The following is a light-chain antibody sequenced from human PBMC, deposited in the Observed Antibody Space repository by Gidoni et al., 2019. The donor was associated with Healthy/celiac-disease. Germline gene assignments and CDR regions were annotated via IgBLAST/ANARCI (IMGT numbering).Light chain of an antibody. CDR3: QQSYSTLPT. CDR1: QSISSY. V-gene: IGKV1-39*01. CDR2: AAS. Sequence: DIQMTQSPSSLSASVGDRVTITCRASQSISSYLNWYQQKPGKAPKLLIYAASSLQSGVPSRFSGRGSGTDFTLPISSLQPEDFATYYCQQSYSTLPTFGQGTRLEIK. J-gene: IGKJ5*01.